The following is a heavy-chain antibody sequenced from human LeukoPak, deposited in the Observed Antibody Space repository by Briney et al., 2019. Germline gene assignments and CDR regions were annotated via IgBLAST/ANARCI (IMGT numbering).Heavy chain of an antibody. CDR3: ARAIRGSKIASRYYFYYMDI. CDR1: GYTFTSYG. V-gene: IGHV1-2*02. CDR2: INPNSGGT. J-gene: IGHJ6*03. D-gene: IGHD3-10*01. Sequence: GASVKVSCKASGYTFTSYGISWVRQAPGQGLEWRGWINPNSGGTNYAQKFQGRVTMTRDTSISTAYMELSRLRSDDTAVYYCARAIRGSKIASRYYFYYMDIWGKGTTVTVSS.